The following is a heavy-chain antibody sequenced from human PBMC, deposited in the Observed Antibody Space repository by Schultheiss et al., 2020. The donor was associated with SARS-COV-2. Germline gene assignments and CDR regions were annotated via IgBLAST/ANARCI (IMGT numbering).Heavy chain of an antibody. CDR1: GFSLSTTGMC. CDR3: ARTLTYYYDSSGYYYFDY. J-gene: IGHJ4*02. V-gene: IGHV2-70*11. D-gene: IGHD3-22*01. CDR2: IDWDDDK. Sequence: SGPTLVKPTQTLTLTCTFSGFSLSTTGMCVNWIRQPPGKALEWLARIDWDDDKRYSPSLKSRLTITKDTSKNQVVLTMTNMDPVDTATYYCARTLTYYYDSSGYYYFDYWGQGTLVTVSS.